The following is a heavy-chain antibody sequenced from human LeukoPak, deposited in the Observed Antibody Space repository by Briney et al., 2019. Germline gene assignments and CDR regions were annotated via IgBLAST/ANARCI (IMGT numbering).Heavy chain of an antibody. D-gene: IGHD3-10*01. Sequence: PSETLSLTCTVSGGSISSTSYYWGWIRQPPAKGLAWIGSIYYSGRTYYNPSLKRRVTISVDTSKNQFSLELSSVTAADSAVYYCARSPRSYYGSRSWIDYWGQGTLVTVSS. CDR2: IYYSGRT. J-gene: IGHJ4*02. CDR1: GGSISSTSYY. V-gene: IGHV4-39*01. CDR3: ARSPRSYYGSRSWIDY.